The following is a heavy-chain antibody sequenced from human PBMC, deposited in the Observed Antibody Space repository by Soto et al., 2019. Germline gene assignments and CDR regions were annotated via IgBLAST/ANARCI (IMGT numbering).Heavy chain of an antibody. CDR3: ARGSRNYDFWSGYATTPFDY. Sequence: SETLSLTCAVYGGSFSGYYWSWIRQPPGKGLEWIGEINHSGSTNYNPSLKSRVTISVDTSKNQFSLKLSSVTAADTAVYYCARGSRNYDFWSGYATTPFDYWGQGTLVTVSS. D-gene: IGHD3-3*01. CDR2: INHSGST. J-gene: IGHJ4*02. V-gene: IGHV4-34*01. CDR1: GGSFSGYY.